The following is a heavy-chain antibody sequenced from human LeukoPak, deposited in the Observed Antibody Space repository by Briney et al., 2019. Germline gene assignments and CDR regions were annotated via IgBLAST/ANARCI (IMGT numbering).Heavy chain of an antibody. V-gene: IGHV1-8*01. CDR1: GYTFTSYD. Sequence: ASVKVSCKASGYTFTSYDINWVRQATGQGLEWMGWMNPNSGNTGYAQKFQGRVTMTRNTSISTAYMELSSLRSEDTAVYYCARDRYWFGELSLYYFDYWGQGTLVTVSS. J-gene: IGHJ4*02. D-gene: IGHD3-10*01. CDR2: MNPNSGNT. CDR3: ARDRYWFGELSLYYFDY.